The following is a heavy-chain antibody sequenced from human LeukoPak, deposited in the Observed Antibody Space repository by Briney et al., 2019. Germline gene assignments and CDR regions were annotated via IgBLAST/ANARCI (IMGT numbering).Heavy chain of an antibody. D-gene: IGHD1-1*01. CDR2: ISSSGSTI. Sequence: SGGSLRLSCAASGFTFSSYSMNWVRQAPGKGLEWVSYISSSGSTIYYADSVKGRFTISRDNAKNSLYLQINSLRAEDTAIYYCARDATYKLDNWGQGTLVTVSS. CDR1: GFTFSSYS. CDR3: ARDATYKLDN. V-gene: IGHV3-48*04. J-gene: IGHJ4*02.